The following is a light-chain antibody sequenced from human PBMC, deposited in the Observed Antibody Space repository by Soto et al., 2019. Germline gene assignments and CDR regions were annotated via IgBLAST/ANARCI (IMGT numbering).Light chain of an antibody. CDR2: AAS. J-gene: IGKJ5*01. CDR3: QQNYSLPIT. Sequence: VIWMTQSPSLLSASTGDRVTISCRVSQDISVNLAWYRQRPGKAPDLLIYAASTLQSGVPSRFSGSGSGTDFTLTITGLQPEDFATYYCQQNYSLPITFGQGTRLEIK. CDR1: QDISVN. V-gene: IGKV1D-8*03.